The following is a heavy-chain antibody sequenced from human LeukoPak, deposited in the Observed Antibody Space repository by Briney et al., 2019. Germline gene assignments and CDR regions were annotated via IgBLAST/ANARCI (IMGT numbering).Heavy chain of an antibody. D-gene: IGHD2-21*02. CDR1: GFTFSSYA. J-gene: IGHJ4*02. CDR2: ISGSGGST. Sequence: GGSLRLSCAASGFTFSSYAMSWVRQAPGKGLEWVSAISGSGGSTYYADSVKGRFTISRDNSKNTLYLQMNSLRAEDTAVYYCAKGMTRVTIPEYYFDYWGQGTLVTVSS. V-gene: IGHV3-23*01. CDR3: AKGMTRVTIPEYYFDY.